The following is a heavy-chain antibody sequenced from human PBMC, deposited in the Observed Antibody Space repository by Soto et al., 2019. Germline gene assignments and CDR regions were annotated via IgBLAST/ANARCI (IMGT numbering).Heavy chain of an antibody. CDR3: AKLWRH. CDR2: ISGSGAT. J-gene: IGHJ4*02. V-gene: IGHV4-34*01. CDR1: GGSFSGYY. Sequence: QVQLQQWGAGLLKPSETLSLTCAVSGGSFSGYYWSWIRQSPGKGLEWIGEISGSGATNYNPALGSRVSLSLDTSKNQFSLKLNSVTAADTAVYYCAKLWRHWGRGTLVTVSS. D-gene: IGHD2-21*01.